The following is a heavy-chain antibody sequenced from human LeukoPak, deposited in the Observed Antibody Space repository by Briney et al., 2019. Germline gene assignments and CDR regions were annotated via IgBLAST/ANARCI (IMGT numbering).Heavy chain of an antibody. J-gene: IGHJ6*03. CDR3: ARDPGSPAYYYYMDV. CDR1: GYTFTGYY. V-gene: IGHV1-2*02. CDR2: INPNSGGT. Sequence: ASVKVSCKASGYTFTGYYMHWVRQAPGQGPEWMGWINPNSGGTNYAQKFQGRVTMTRDTSISTAYMELSRLRSDDTAVYYCARDPGSPAYYYYMDVWGKGTTVTVSS.